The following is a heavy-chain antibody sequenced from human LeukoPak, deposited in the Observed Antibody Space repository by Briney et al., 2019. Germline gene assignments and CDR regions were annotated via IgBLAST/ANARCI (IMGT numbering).Heavy chain of an antibody. D-gene: IGHD3-10*01. V-gene: IGHV4-34*01. CDR1: GGSFSGYY. Sequence: PSETLSLTCAVYGGSFSGYYWSWIRQPPGKGLEWIGEINHSGSTNYNPSLKSRVTISVDTSKNQCSLKLSSVTAADAAVYYCARGLRDAWGVILPYYFDYWGQGTLVTVSS. CDR3: ARGLRDAWGVILPYYFDY. J-gene: IGHJ4*02. CDR2: INHSGST.